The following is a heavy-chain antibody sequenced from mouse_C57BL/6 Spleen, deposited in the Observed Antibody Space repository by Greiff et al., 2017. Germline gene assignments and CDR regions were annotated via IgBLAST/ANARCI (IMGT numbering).Heavy chain of an antibody. CDR1: GYTFTSYW. J-gene: IGHJ2*01. V-gene: IGHV1-61*01. CDR3: ARLVGQDYFDY. Sequence: QVQLQQPGAELVRPGSSVKLSCKASGYTFTSYWMDWVKQRPGQGLEWIGNIYPSDSETHYNQKFKDKATLTVDKSSSTAYMQLSSLTSEDSAVYYCARLVGQDYFDYWGQGTTLTVSS. D-gene: IGHD1-3*01. CDR2: IYPSDSET.